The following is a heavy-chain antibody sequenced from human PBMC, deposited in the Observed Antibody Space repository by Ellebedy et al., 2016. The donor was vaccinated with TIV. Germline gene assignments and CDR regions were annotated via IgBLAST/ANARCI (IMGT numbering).Heavy chain of an antibody. Sequence: LSLTCAASGFTFSSYWMSWVRQAPGKGLEWVAVISYDGSNKYYADSVKGRFTISRDNSKNTLYLQMNSLRAEDTAVYYCARDLADYGMDVWGQGTTVTVSS. CDR1: GFTFSSYW. CDR3: ARDLADYGMDV. CDR2: ISYDGSNK. V-gene: IGHV3-30-3*01. J-gene: IGHJ6*02.